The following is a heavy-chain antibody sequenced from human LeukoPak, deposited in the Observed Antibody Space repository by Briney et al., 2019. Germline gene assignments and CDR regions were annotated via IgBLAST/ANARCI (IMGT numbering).Heavy chain of an antibody. CDR1: GGTFSSDA. J-gene: IGHJ3*02. CDR3: ARELSPGAFDI. V-gene: IGHV1-69*13. D-gene: IGHD4/OR15-4a*01. CDR2: VIPIFGTA. Sequence: ASVKVSCKASGGTFSSDAISWVRQAPGQGLEWMGGVIPIFGTANYAQKFQGRVTITADESTSTAYVELSSLRSEDTAVYYCARELSPGAFDIWGQGTMVTVSS.